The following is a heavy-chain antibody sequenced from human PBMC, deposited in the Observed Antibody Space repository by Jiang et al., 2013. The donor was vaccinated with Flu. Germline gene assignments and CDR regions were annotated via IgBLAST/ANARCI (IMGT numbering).Heavy chain of an antibody. V-gene: IGHV1-69-2*01. CDR3: ASGEPRGVTHGYLDY. CDR2: IDPQDGQT. D-gene: IGHD3-22*01. J-gene: IGHJ4*02. Sequence: SGAEVKKPGATVKISCKTSGFSFSGHYIYWVQQAPGKGPEWLGLIDPQDGQTEYADGFHGRVTITADTSEDTAYMELRSLRSEDTAVYYCASGEPRGVTHGYLDYWGQGTLVSVSS. CDR1: GFSFSGHY.